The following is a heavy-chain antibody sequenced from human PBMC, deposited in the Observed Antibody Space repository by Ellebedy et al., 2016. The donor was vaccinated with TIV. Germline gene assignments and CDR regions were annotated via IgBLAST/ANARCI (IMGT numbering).Heavy chain of an antibody. CDR2: SRNRGNSYTT. V-gene: IGHV3-72*01. CDR3: ARGNYYDTYGWRPSSDY. D-gene: IGHD3-22*01. CDR1: GFNINDYY. J-gene: IGHJ4*02. Sequence: GESLKISCAASGFNINDYYLDWVRQAPGKGLEWVGRSRNRGNSYTTDYAASVKDRFTISRDDSQNSVYLQMNSLKIEDSALYYCARGNYYDTYGWRPSSDYWGQGTLVTVSS.